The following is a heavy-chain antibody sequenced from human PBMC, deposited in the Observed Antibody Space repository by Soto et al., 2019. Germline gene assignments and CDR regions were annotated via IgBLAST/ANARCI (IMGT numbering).Heavy chain of an antibody. CDR3: ARSLAPGAEWPNWFDP. CDR1: GCRFTSYW. D-gene: IGHD3-3*01. J-gene: IGHJ5*02. CDR2: IYPGDSDA. Sequence: PGEPMRLPCQGSGCRFTSYWCGWVRQIPGKGLEGMGIIYPGDSDARYNPSFQGQVTISAVKTISTAYLQWSSLKASDTAMYYCARSLAPGAEWPNWFDPWGQGTRVTVSA. V-gene: IGHV5-51*01.